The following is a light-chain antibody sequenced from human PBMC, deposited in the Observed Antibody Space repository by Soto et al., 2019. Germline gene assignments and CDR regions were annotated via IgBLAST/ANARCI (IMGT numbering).Light chain of an antibody. CDR2: EAS. CDR3: QQYYDFRT. CDR1: QGVSTW. V-gene: IGKV1-5*03. Sequence: IQLTQSPSTLSGSVGDRVTITCRASQGVSTWLAWYQQRPSQAPKLLVYEASKLQSGVPSRFSASGSVRDSPLTISRLQPEDSATYCCQQYYDFRTFGQGTKVEI. J-gene: IGKJ1*01.